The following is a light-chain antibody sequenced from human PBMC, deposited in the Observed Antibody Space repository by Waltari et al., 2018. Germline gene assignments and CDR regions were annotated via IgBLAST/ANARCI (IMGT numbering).Light chain of an antibody. CDR3: CSYAGSYNWV. CDR1: SSDVGGYNF. Sequence: QSALTQPRSVSGSPGQSVTISRTGTSSDVGGYNFVSWYQQHPGKAPQLMIFDVNRRPAGFPDRCSGSKSGNTASLTVSGLQAEDEADYYCCSYAGSYNWVFGGGTTLTVL. CDR2: DVN. J-gene: IGLJ2*01. V-gene: IGLV2-11*01.